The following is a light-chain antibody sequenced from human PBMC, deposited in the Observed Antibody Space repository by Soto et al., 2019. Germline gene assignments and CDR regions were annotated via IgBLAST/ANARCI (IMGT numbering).Light chain of an antibody. CDR3: QQSYRTLSIT. CDR2: AAS. CDR1: ESISRH. V-gene: IGKV1-39*01. J-gene: IGKJ5*01. Sequence: DIQMTQSPSSLSASVGDRVTITCRASESISRHLNWYQQKPGKAPKLLIYAASSFQNGVPSRFSGSGSGTDVTLTISNLQPEDFATYYCQQSYRTLSITFGQGTRLEMK.